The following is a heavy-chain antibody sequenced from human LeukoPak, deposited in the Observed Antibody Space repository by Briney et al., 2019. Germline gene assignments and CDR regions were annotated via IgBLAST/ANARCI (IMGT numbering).Heavy chain of an antibody. V-gene: IGHV1-69*05. Sequence: GASAKVSCKASGGTFSSYAISWVRQAPGQGLEWMGGIIPIFGTANYAQKFQGRVTITTDESTSTAYMELSSLRSEDTAVYYCARDGQQLVMYNWFDPWGQGTLVTVSS. CDR3: ARDGQQLVMYNWFDP. D-gene: IGHD6-13*01. J-gene: IGHJ5*02. CDR2: IIPIFGTA. CDR1: GGTFSSYA.